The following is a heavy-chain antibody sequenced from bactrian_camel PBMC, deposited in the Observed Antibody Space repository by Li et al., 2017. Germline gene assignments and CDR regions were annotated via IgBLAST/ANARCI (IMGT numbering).Heavy chain of an antibody. V-gene: IGHV3S53*01. CDR1: GYRDSANYC. CDR3: AADHVVTMRWPRAYPFGH. Sequence: VQLVESGGGSVQSGGSLRLSCASSGYRDSANYCLGWFRQVPGKERGGVASIDKDETTTYADSVKGRFTISKEIAKKTLYLEMNSMKPEDTGTYYCAADHVVTMRWPRAYPFGHWGRGTQVTV. D-gene: IGHD4*01. J-gene: IGHJ6*01. CDR2: IDKDETT.